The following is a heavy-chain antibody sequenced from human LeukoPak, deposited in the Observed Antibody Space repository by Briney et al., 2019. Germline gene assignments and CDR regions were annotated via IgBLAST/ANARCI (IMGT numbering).Heavy chain of an antibody. D-gene: IGHD3-3*01. V-gene: IGHV4-39*01. CDR2: HYYGGVA. J-gene: IGHJ4*02. CDR1: GDSISRDGYY. CDR3: VRQGALLRSIAY. Sequence: PSETLSLTCTVPGDSISRDGYYWGWIRQSPGKGLEWIGSHYYGGVAYYNRPLKSRVGISIDTPKNQFYLRLTSVTAADTALYFCVRQGALLRSIAYWGQGILVTVSS.